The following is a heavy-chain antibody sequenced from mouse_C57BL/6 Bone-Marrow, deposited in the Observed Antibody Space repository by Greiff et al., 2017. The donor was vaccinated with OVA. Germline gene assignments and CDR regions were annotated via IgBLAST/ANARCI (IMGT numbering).Heavy chain of an antibody. CDR1: GFTFSNYW. D-gene: IGHD2-4*01. Sequence: EVKLVESGGGLVQPGGSMKLSCVASGFTFSNYWMNWVRQSPEKGLEWVAQIRLKSDNYATHYAESVKGRFTISRDDSKSSVYLQMNNLRAEDTGIYYCTGPYDYWAYWGQGTLVTVSA. CDR3: TGPYDYWAY. CDR2: IRLKSDNYAT. J-gene: IGHJ3*01. V-gene: IGHV6-3*01.